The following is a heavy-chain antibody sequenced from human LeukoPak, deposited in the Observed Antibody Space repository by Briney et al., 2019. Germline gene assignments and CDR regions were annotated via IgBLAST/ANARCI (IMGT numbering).Heavy chain of an antibody. Sequence: GRSLRLSCAASGFSFSSYAMHWVRQAPGKGLEWVAIISYDGNKKEYADSVKGRFTISRDNAKNSLYLQMNSLRAEDTALYYCARDGEDRGIWGQGTMVTVSS. D-gene: IGHD3-10*01. CDR2: ISYDGNKK. J-gene: IGHJ3*02. CDR3: ARDGEDRGI. V-gene: IGHV3-30*04. CDR1: GFSFSSYA.